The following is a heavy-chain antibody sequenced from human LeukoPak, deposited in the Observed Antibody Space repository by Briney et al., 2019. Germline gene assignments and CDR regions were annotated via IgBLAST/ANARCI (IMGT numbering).Heavy chain of an antibody. J-gene: IGHJ3*02. CDR2: IYPGDSDT. V-gene: IGHV5-51*01. CDR1: GYSFTSYW. CDR3: ARQVGEDSSFSGAFDI. Sequence: GESLQISCKGSGYSFTSYWIGWVRQMPGEGLEWMGIIYPGDSDTRYSPSFQGQVTISADKSISTAYLQWSSLKASDTAMYYCARQVGEDSSFSGAFDIWGQGTMVTVSS. D-gene: IGHD3-22*01.